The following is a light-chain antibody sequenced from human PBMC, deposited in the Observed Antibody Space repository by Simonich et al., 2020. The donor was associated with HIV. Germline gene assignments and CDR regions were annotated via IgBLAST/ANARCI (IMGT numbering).Light chain of an antibody. Sequence: EIVMTQSPATLSVSPGERATLSCRASQSVSSSYLAWYQQKPGLAPRLLSYDASSRATGIPDRFSGSGSGTDFTLTISRLEPEDFAVYYCQQYRSSPYTFGQGTKLEIK. CDR1: QSVSSSY. V-gene: IGKV3D-20*01. J-gene: IGKJ2*01. CDR3: QQYRSSPYT. CDR2: DAS.